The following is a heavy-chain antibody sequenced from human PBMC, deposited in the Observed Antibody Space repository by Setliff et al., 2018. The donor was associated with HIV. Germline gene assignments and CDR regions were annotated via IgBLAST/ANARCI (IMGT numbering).Heavy chain of an antibody. V-gene: IGHV4-39*01. CDR1: GGSMSSSGPGYY. J-gene: IGHJ4*02. D-gene: IGHD3-3*01. Sequence: SETLSLTCTVSGGSMSSSGPGYYWGWVRQTPGGGLEWIGGVYYRGRTYYNPSLKSRVTISVDTSKNQLTLRLTSMAAADTAMYYCARSQPDTIFGVVTFDCWGQGKMVTVSS. CDR2: VYYRGRT. CDR3: ARSQPDTIFGVVTFDC.